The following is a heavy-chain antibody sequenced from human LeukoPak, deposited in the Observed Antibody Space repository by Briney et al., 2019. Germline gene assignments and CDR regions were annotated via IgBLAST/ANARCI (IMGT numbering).Heavy chain of an antibody. Sequence: PSETLSLTCAVYGGSFSGYYWSWIRQPPGKGLEWIGEINHSGSTNYNPSLKSRVTISVDTSKNQFSLKLSSVTAADTAVYYCAREGTYSSSSDYFDYWGQGTLVTVSS. V-gene: IGHV4-34*01. CDR3: AREGTYSSSSDYFDY. CDR2: INHSGST. D-gene: IGHD6-6*01. J-gene: IGHJ4*02. CDR1: GGSFSGYY.